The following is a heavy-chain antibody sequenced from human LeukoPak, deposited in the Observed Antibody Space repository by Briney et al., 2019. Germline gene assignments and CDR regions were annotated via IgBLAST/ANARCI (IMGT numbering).Heavy chain of an antibody. CDR1: GFTFSSYG. V-gene: IGHV3-33*01. CDR2: IWYDGSNK. D-gene: IGHD6-19*01. Sequence: PGRSLRLSCAASGFTFSSYGMHWVRQAPGKGLEWVAVIWYDGSNKYYVDSVKGRFTISRDNSKNTLYLQMNSLRAEDTAVYYCVREIGLYSSGWRAFDYWGQGTLVTVSS. J-gene: IGHJ4*02. CDR3: VREIGLYSSGWRAFDY.